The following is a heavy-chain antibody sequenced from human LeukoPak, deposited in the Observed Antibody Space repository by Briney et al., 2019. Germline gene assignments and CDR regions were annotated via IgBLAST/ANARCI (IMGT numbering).Heavy chain of an antibody. CDR2: ISSSSSYI. D-gene: IGHD6-19*01. Sequence: GGSLRLSCAASGFTFSSYCMNWVRQAPGKGLEWVSSISSSSSYIYYADSVKGRFTISRDNAKNSLYLQMNSLRAEDTAVYYCARDYSSGWYGLDYWGQGTLVTVSS. J-gene: IGHJ4*02. CDR1: GFTFSSYC. V-gene: IGHV3-21*01. CDR3: ARDYSSGWYGLDY.